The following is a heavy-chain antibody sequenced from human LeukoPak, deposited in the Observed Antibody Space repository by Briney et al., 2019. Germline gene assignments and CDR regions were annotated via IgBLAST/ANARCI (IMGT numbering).Heavy chain of an antibody. CDR1: GFTFSYYA. Sequence: GGSLRLSCSASGFTFSYYAMHWVRQAPGKGLEYVSGITSSGGSTYYTDSVKGRFTISRDNSNNTLYLQMSSLRAEDTAAYYCVKGDYSGYTFPAFDYWGQGTLVSVSS. D-gene: IGHD5-12*01. CDR3: VKGDYSGYTFPAFDY. V-gene: IGHV3-64D*06. J-gene: IGHJ4*02. CDR2: ITSSGGST.